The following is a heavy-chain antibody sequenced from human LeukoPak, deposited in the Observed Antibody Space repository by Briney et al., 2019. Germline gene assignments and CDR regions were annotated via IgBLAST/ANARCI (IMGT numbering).Heavy chain of an antibody. CDR2: ITSSGSTI. CDR1: GFTFSDYY. CDR3: ATGGPVKGFDWFFFDY. J-gene: IGHJ4*02. Sequence: PGGSLRLSCATSGFTFSDYYMTWIRQAPGKGLEWVSYITSSGSTIFYADSVKGRFTISRDNAKNSLYLQMNSLRAEDTAVYYCATGGPVKGFDWFFFDYWGQGTLVTVSS. D-gene: IGHD3-9*01. V-gene: IGHV3-11*01.